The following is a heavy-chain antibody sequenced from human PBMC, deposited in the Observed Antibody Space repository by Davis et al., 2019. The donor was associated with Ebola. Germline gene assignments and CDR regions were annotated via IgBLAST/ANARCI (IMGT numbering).Heavy chain of an antibody. CDR2: IYYSGST. CDR1: GGSISSSSYY. Sequence: MPSETLSLTCTVSGGSISSSSYYWGWIRQPPGKGLEWIGSIYYSGSTYYNPSLKSRVTISVDTSKNQFSLKLSSVTAADTAVYYCARDGAYYGMDVWGQGTTVTVSS. D-gene: IGHD3-16*01. V-gene: IGHV4-39*01. J-gene: IGHJ6*02. CDR3: ARDGAYYGMDV.